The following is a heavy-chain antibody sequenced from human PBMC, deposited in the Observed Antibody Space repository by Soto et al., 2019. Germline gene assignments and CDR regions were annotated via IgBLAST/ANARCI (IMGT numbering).Heavy chain of an antibody. CDR2: IYKSATT. V-gene: IGHV4-30-4*01. J-gene: IGHJ5*01. Sequence: SQTLSLTCSVSGDSIANLDYFWAWIRQPPGQALEYIGYIYKSATTYYNPSFESRVAISVDTSKRQFSLNVTSVTAADTAVYFCARGRYCLTGRCFPNWFDSWGQGALVTVSS. D-gene: IGHD7-27*01. CDR1: GDSIANLDYF. CDR3: ARGRYCLTGRCFPNWFDS.